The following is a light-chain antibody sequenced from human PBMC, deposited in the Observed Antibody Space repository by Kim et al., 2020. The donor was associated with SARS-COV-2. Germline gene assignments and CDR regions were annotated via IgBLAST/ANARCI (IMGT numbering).Light chain of an antibody. CDR1: NIGSKS. CDR3: QVWDSSSDHPV. CDR2: YNS. Sequence: VSVAPGKTARITCGGNNIGSKSVHWYQQKPGQAPVLVIYYNSDRPSGIPERFSGSNSGNTATLTISRVEAGDEADYYCQVWDSSSDHPVFGGGTQLTVL. V-gene: IGLV3-21*04. J-gene: IGLJ2*01.